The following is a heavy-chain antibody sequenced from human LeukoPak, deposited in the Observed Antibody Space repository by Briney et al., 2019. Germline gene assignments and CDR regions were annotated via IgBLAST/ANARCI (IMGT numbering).Heavy chain of an antibody. J-gene: IGHJ4*02. CDR3: AKGSRDSRPYYFDF. Sequence: PGGSLRLSCAASGFTFSSYAMTWIRQAPGKGLEWVSAISGSGGGTYYADSVRGRFTISRDNSKNTLYLQMNGLRADDTAIYYCAKGSRDSRPYYFDFWGQGILVTVSS. CDR1: GFTFSSYA. V-gene: IGHV3-23*01. D-gene: IGHD3-10*01. CDR2: ISGSGGGT.